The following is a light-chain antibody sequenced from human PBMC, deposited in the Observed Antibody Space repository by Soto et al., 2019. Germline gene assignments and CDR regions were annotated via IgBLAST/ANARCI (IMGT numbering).Light chain of an antibody. CDR2: RNN. Sequence: QSVLTQPPSASGTPGQRVTISCSGSSSNVGSNTVNWYQQVPGTAPKLLIYRNNQRPSGVPDRFSGDKSGTSASLAISGLQSEEEADYYCEEWDDSLNGVVFGVGTKVTVL. CDR1: SSNVGSNT. CDR3: EEWDDSLNGVV. V-gene: IGLV1-44*01. J-gene: IGLJ2*01.